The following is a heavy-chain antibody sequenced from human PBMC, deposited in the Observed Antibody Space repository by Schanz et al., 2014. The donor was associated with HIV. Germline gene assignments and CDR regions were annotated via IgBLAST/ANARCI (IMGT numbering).Heavy chain of an antibody. J-gene: IGHJ4*03. Sequence: QVQLQQWGAGLLKPSETLSLTCAVYGGSFSGDYWTWLRQSPGKALEWIGEINDSGRGSINRSLKGRFTRSVDTSKNQFSLKLSSVTAADTAFYYCAKDGGRMGGQRQLFAYWGHGTLVTVSS. CDR1: GGSFSGDY. V-gene: IGHV4-34*01. D-gene: IGHD3-16*01. CDR2: INDSGRG. CDR3: AKDGGRMGGQRQLFAY.